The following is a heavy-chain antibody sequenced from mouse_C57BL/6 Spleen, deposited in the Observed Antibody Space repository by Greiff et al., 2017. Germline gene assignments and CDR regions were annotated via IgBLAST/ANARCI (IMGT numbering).Heavy chain of an antibody. CDR2: IDPSDSYT. V-gene: IGHV1-69*01. CDR3: ARRGGSRFYYAMDY. CDR1: GYTFTSYW. D-gene: IGHD1-1*01. J-gene: IGHJ4*01. Sequence: VQLQQPGAELVMPGASVKLSCKASGYTFTSYWMHWVKQRPGQGLEWIGEIDPSDSYTNYNQKFKGKSTLTVDKSSSTAYMQLSSLTSEDSAVYYCARRGGSRFYYAMDYWGQRTSVTVSS.